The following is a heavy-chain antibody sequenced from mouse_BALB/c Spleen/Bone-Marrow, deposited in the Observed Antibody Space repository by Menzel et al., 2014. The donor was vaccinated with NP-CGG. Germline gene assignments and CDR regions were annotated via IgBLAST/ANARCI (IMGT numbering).Heavy chain of an antibody. CDR2: ISSGSSNI. CDR3: ARWGYYYAMDY. J-gene: IGHJ4*01. Sequence: EVQLQESGGGLVQPGGSRKLSCAASGFTFSSFGMHWVRRAPEKGLEWVAYISSGSSNINYADTVKGRLTISRDNPKNTLFLQMTSLRSEDTAMYYCARWGYYYAMDYWGQGTSVTVSS. CDR1: GFTFSSFG. V-gene: IGHV5-17*02. D-gene: IGHD2-2*01.